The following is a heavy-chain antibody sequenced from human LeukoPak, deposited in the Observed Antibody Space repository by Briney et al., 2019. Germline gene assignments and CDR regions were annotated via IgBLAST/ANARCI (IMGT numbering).Heavy chain of an antibody. CDR1: GFTFSSYS. D-gene: IGHD3-3*01. CDR3: ARRVDTYYNFWSGYLDQ. J-gene: IGHJ4*02. CDR2: ISSSSNYI. Sequence: PGGSLRLSCAASGFTFSSYSMNWVRQAPGKGLGWVSSISSSSNYIYYADSVKGRFTISRDNAKNSLYLQMNSLRAEDTALYFCARRVDTYYNFWSGYLDQWGQGTLVTVSS. V-gene: IGHV3-21*01.